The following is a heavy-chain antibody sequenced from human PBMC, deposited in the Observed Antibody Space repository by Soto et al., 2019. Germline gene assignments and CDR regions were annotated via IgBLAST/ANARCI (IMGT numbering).Heavy chain of an antibody. J-gene: IGHJ6*02. CDR3: ARDRVMYGSSPQPPCYYYGMGV. V-gene: IGHV4-4*07. D-gene: IGHD6-6*01. CDR1: PRSTSSYY. Sequence: PXQTLSLPQTAAPRSTSSYYRSWIRQPARKGLESIGRIYTSGSTNYNPSLKSRVTMSVDTSKNQFCLKLSSVTAADTEVYYCARDRVMYGSSPQPPCYYYGMGVWGQGTTVTVSS. CDR2: IYTSGST.